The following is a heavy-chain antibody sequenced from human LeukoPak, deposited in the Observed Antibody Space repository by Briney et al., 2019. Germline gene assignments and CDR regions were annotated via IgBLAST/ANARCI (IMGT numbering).Heavy chain of an antibody. Sequence: GGSLRLSCAASGFIFTNYWMTWVRQAPGRGLEWVSCISSSSSLIFYSDSVRGRFTISRDNAKNLLYLHMNSLRVEDTAVYYCAKVDRGDYSSSPVPYYNYYMNVWGKGTTVTVSS. V-gene: IGHV3-21*01. D-gene: IGHD6-13*01. CDR3: AKVDRGDYSSSPVPYYNYYMNV. CDR1: GFIFTNYW. J-gene: IGHJ6*03. CDR2: ISSSSSLI.